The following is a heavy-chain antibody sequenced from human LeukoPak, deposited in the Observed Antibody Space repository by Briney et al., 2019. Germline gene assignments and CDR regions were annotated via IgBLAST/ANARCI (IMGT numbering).Heavy chain of an antibody. D-gene: IGHD3-10*01. CDR2: ISWNSGSI. CDR1: GFTFDDYA. CDR3: ARDVRWFGELSYYFDY. Sequence: GGSLRLSCAASGFTFDDYAMHWVRQAPGKGLEWVSGISWNSGSIGYADSVKGRFTISRDNAKNSLYLQMNSLRAEDTAAYYCARDVRWFGELSYYFDYWGQGTLVTVSS. V-gene: IGHV3-9*01. J-gene: IGHJ4*02.